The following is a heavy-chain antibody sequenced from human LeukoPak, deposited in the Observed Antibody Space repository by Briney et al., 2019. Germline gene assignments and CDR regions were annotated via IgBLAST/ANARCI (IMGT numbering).Heavy chain of an antibody. D-gene: IGHD5-18*01. Sequence: GGSLRLSCAASGFTFSSYWMHWVRQAPGKGLVWVSRINTDGSSTSYADSVKGRFTISRDNAKNTLYLQMNSLRAEDTAVYYCARGSDTRRSGYSYGHFDYWGQGTLVTVSS. V-gene: IGHV3-74*01. CDR1: GFTFSSYW. J-gene: IGHJ4*02. CDR3: ARGSDTRRSGYSYGHFDY. CDR2: INTDGSST.